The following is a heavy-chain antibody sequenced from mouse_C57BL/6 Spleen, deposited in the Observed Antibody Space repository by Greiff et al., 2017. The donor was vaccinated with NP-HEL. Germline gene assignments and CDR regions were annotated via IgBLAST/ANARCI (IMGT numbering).Heavy chain of an antibody. D-gene: IGHD1-1*01. Sequence: VQLQQPGAELVRPGSSVKLSCKASGYTFTSYWMDWVKQRPGQGLEWIGNIYPSDSETHYNQKFKDKATLTVDKSSSTAYMQLSSLTSEDSAVYYCARSTTVGDFDYWGQGTTLTVSS. J-gene: IGHJ2*01. CDR2: IYPSDSET. CDR3: ARSTTVGDFDY. V-gene: IGHV1-61*01. CDR1: GYTFTSYW.